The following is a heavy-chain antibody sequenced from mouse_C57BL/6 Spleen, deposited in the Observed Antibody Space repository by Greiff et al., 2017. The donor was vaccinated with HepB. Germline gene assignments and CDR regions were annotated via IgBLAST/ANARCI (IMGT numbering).Heavy chain of an antibody. D-gene: IGHD1-1*01. J-gene: IGHJ3*01. Sequence: EVQLQQSGPELVKPGASVKISCKASGYTFTDYYMNWVKQSHGKSLEWIGDINPNNGGTSYNQKFKGKATLTVDKSSSTAYMELRSLTSEDSAVYYCALDGSRAAWFAYWGQGTLVTVSA. V-gene: IGHV1-26*01. CDR1: GYTFTDYY. CDR3: ALDGSRAAWFAY. CDR2: INPNNGGT.